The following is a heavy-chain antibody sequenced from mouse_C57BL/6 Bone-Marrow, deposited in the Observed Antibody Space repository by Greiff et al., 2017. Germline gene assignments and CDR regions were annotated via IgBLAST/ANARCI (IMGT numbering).Heavy chain of an antibody. Sequence: QVQLQQPGAELVRSGTSVKLSCKASGYTFTSYWMHWVKQRPGQGLEWIGVIDPSDSYTNYNQKFKGKDTLTVDTSSSTAYMQLSSLTSEDSAVXYCARIYYDYDYWYFDVWGTGTTVTVSS. D-gene: IGHD2-4*01. J-gene: IGHJ1*03. CDR2: IDPSDSYT. V-gene: IGHV1-59*01. CDR1: GYTFTSYW. CDR3: ARIYYDYDYWYFDV.